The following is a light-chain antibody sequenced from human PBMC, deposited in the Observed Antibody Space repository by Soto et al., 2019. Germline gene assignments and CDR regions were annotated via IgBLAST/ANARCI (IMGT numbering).Light chain of an antibody. V-gene: IGKV3-15*01. CDR3: QQYNNWPL. J-gene: IGKJ3*01. CDR2: GAS. CDR1: QSVSSN. Sequence: EIVMTQSPATLSVSPGERATLSCRASQSVSSNLAWYQQKPGQAPRLLIYGASTRATGIPARFSGSGSGTEFTFTISSLPSEDFAVYYCQQYNNWPLFGPGTKVDIK.